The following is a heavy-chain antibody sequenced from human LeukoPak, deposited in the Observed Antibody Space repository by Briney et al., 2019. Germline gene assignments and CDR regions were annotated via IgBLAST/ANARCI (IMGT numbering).Heavy chain of an antibody. J-gene: IGHJ5*02. CDR1: GGSISSGSYY. CDR2: IYTSGST. V-gene: IGHV4-61*02. D-gene: IGHD2-2*01. Sequence: SQTLSLTCTVSGGSISSGSYYWSWIRQPAGKGLEWIGRIYTSGSTNYNPSLKSRVTISVDTSKNQFSLKLSSVTAADTAVYYCARDRCSSTSCYSPALYNWFDPWGQGTLVTVSS. CDR3: ARDRCSSTSCYSPALYNWFDP.